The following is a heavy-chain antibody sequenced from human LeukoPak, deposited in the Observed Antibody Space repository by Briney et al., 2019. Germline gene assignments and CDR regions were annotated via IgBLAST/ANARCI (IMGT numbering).Heavy chain of an antibody. Sequence: LPGRSLRLSCAASGFTFDDYAMHWVRQAPGKGLEWVSGISWNSGSIGYADSVKGRFTISRDNAKNSLYLQMNSLRAEDTALYYCAKDQGSSGFDAFDIWGQGTMVTVSS. D-gene: IGHD6-19*01. CDR3: AKDQGSSGFDAFDI. J-gene: IGHJ3*02. V-gene: IGHV3-9*01. CDR1: GFTFDDYA. CDR2: ISWNSGSI.